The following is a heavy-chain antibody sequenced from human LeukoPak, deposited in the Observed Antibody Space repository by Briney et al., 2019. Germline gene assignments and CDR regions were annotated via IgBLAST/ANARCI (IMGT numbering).Heavy chain of an antibody. D-gene: IGHD3-3*01. V-gene: IGHV4-34*01. CDR2: INHSGST. CDR1: GGSFSGYY. Sequence: SETLSLTCAVYGGSFSGYYWNWIRQPPGKGLEWIGEINHSGSTNYNPSLKSRVTISVDTSKNQFSLKLSSVTAADTAVYYCARAGPDYDFWSGHDAFDIWGQGTMVTVSS. CDR3: ARAGPDYDFWSGHDAFDI. J-gene: IGHJ3*02.